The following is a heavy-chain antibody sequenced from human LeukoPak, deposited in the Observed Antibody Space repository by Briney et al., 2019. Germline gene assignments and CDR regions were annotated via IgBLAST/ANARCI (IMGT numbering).Heavy chain of an antibody. V-gene: IGHV3-30*04. J-gene: IGHJ5*02. CDR3: ARAHCSGGSCYRRSGFDP. CDR1: GFTFSSYA. D-gene: IGHD2-15*01. CDR2: ISYGGSNK. Sequence: GRSLGLSCAASGFTFSSYAMHWVRQAPGKGLEWVAIISYGGSNKYYADSVKGRFTISRDNSKNTLYLQMDSLRTEDTAVYYCARAHCSGGSCYRRSGFDPWGQGTLVTVSS.